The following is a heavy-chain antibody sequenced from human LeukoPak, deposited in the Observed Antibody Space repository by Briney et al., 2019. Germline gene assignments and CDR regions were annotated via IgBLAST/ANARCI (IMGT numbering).Heavy chain of an antibody. CDR2: IYPGDSDT. V-gene: IGHV5-51*01. CDR1: GYSFTNYW. Sequence: GESLKISCKGSGYSFTNYWIGWVRQMPGKGLGWMGIIYPGDSDTRYNPPFQGQVTISADKSINTAYLQWSSLKASDTAMYYCARGYNSGWYFSFDPWGQGTLVTVSS. D-gene: IGHD6-19*01. CDR3: ARGYNSGWYFSFDP. J-gene: IGHJ5*02.